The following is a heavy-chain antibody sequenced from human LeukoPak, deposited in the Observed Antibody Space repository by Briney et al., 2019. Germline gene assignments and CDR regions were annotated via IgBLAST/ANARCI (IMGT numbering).Heavy chain of an antibody. D-gene: IGHD3-10*01. CDR1: GFTFSSYW. V-gene: IGHV3-74*01. CDR2: INSDGSST. J-gene: IGHJ4*02. Sequence: GGSLRLSCAASGFTFSSYWMHWVRQAPGKGLVWVSRINSDGSSTSYADSVKGRFTISRDNSKNTLYLQMNSLRAEDTAVYYCAKVGGYGSGSYYVDHFDYWGQGTLVTVSS. CDR3: AKVGGYGSGSYYVDHFDY.